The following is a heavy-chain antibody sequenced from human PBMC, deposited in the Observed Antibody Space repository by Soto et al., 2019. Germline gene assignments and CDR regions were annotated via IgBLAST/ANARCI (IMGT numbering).Heavy chain of an antibody. V-gene: IGHV1-24*01. CDR2: FDPEDGET. D-gene: IGHD3-16*01. CDR3: ATEGIYDYVWGSSIYFDY. J-gene: IGHJ4*02. CDR1: GYTLTELS. Sequence: GASVKVSCKVSGYTLTELSMHWVRQAPGKGLEWMGGFDPEDGETIYAQKFQGRVTMTEDTSTDSAYMELSSLRSEDTAVYYCATEGIYDYVWGSSIYFDYWAREPWSPSPQ.